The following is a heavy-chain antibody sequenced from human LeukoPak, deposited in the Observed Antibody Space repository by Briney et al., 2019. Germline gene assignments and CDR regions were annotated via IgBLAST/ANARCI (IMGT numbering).Heavy chain of an antibody. CDR2: ISWNSGSI. D-gene: IGHD3-16*01. V-gene: IGHV3-9*01. J-gene: IGHJ6*02. CDR1: GFTFDDYA. CDR3: AKDIAPPERTFDQYYYYGMDV. Sequence: HSGGSLRLSCAASGFTFDDYAMHWVRHAPGKGLEWVSGISWNSGSIGYADSVKGRFTISRDNAKNSLYLQMNSLRAEDTALYYCAKDIAPPERTFDQYYYYGMDVWGQGTTVTVSS.